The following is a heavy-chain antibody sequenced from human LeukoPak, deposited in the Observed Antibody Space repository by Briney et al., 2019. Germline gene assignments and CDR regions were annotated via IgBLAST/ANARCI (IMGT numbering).Heavy chain of an antibody. V-gene: IGHV3-21*01. CDR3: AGDDGPSAFGGVISNYYYYGMDV. CDR2: ISSSSSYI. J-gene: IGHJ6*04. D-gene: IGHD3-16*01. Sequence: PGGSLRPSCAASGFTFSSYSMNWVRQAPGKGLEWVSSISSSSSYIYYADSVKGRFTISRDNAKNSLYLQMNSLRAEDTAVYYCAGDDGPSAFGGVISNYYYYGMDVWGKGTAVTVSS. CDR1: GFTFSSYS.